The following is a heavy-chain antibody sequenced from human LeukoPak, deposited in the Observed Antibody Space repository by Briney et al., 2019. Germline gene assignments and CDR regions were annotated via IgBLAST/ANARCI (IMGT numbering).Heavy chain of an antibody. CDR1: GYSFTIYW. CDR3: ARWQYCGGDCESGDYYSGMAV. Sequence: GESLQISCKASGYSFTIYWIGGVRRMPGKGLEWMGIIYPGDSKTKYSPFFEGKITISAEKSTSSPYLQWSSLKASDTAMYYWARWQYCGGDCESGDYYSGMAVWGPGNTVTASS. V-gene: IGHV5-51*01. CDR2: IYPGDSKT. D-gene: IGHD2-21*02. J-gene: IGHJ6*02.